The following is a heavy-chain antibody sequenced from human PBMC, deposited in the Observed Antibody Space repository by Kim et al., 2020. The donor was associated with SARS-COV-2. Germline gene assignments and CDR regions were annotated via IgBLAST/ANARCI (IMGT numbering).Heavy chain of an antibody. D-gene: IGHD3-10*01. CDR3: ARGGQVVRGVINEYYYYGMDV. Sequence: ASVKVSCKASGYTFTSYYMHWVRQAPGQGLEWMGIINPSGGSTSYAQKFQGRVTMTRDTSTSTVYMELSSLRSEDTAVYYCARGGQVVRGVINEYYYYGMDVWGQGTTVTVSS. V-gene: IGHV1-46*01. CDR1: GYTFTSYY. J-gene: IGHJ6*02. CDR2: INPSGGST.